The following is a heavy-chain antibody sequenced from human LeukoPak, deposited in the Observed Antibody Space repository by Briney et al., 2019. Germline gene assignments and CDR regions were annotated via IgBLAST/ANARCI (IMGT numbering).Heavy chain of an antibody. CDR1: GFTVSSNS. J-gene: IGHJ4*02. CDR2: IYSGGST. CDR3: ARAMASRWYYFDY. Sequence: GGSLRLSCAASGFTVSSNSMSWVRQAPGKGLEWVSLIYSGGSTNYADSVRGRFTISRDNSENTLYLQMNSLSAEDTAVYYCARAMASRWYYFDYWGQGTLVTVPS. V-gene: IGHV3-53*01. D-gene: IGHD2-15*01.